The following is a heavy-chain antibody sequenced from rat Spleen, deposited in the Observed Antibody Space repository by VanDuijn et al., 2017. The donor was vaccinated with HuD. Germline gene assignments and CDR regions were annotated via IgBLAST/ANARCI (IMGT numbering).Heavy chain of an antibody. Sequence: EVQLVASGGGLVQPGRSLKLSCAASGFTFSDYYMAWVRQAPKKGLEWVATISYDGSSTYYRDSVKGRFTISRDNAKSTLYLQMDSLRSEDTATYYCTRGPLPTEGIGVDWGQGVMVTVSS. V-gene: IGHV5-7*01. CDR1: GFTFSDYY. CDR2: ISYDGSST. D-gene: IGHD1-11*01. CDR3: TRGPLPTEGIGVD. J-gene: IGHJ2*01.